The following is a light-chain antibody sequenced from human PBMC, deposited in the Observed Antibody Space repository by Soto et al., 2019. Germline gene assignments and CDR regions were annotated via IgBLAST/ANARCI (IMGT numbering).Light chain of an antibody. V-gene: IGKV3-20*01. CDR1: ENVSNNY. J-gene: IGKJ2*01. Sequence: EVVLTQSPGTLSLSPGERATLSCRASENVSNNYLAWYQQKPGQAPRLLIFGSSDRAAGIPDRLSGSGSGTDFTLTISILEPEDFAVYYCQQYGSSPPYTFGQRTKLEIK. CDR2: GSS. CDR3: QQYGSSPPYT.